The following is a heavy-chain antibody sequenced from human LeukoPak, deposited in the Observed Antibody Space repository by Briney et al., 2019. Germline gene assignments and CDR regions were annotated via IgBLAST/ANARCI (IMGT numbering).Heavy chain of an antibody. Sequence: GGSLRLSCAASGFTFSSFWMTWVRQAPGKGLEWVANIKQDGSEKNCVDSVKGRFTISRDNAKNSLYLQMSSLRAGDTAVYYCARINGGGYYAPWGQGTLVTVSS. CDR3: ARINGGGYYAP. D-gene: IGHD3-22*01. V-gene: IGHV3-7*01. CDR2: IKQDGSEK. CDR1: GFTFSSFW. J-gene: IGHJ5*02.